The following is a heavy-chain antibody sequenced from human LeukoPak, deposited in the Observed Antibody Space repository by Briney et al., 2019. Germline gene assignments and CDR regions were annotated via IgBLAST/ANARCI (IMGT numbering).Heavy chain of an antibody. Sequence: SETLSLTCTVSGGSISSYYWSWIRQPPGKGLEWIGYIYYSGSTNYNPSLKSRVTISVDTSKNQFSLKLSSVTAADTAVYYCARVGYDFWSGSSKRLYFDYWGQGTLVTVSS. CDR2: IYYSGST. CDR3: ARVGYDFWSGSSKRLYFDY. V-gene: IGHV4-59*12. CDR1: GGSISSYY. D-gene: IGHD3-3*01. J-gene: IGHJ4*02.